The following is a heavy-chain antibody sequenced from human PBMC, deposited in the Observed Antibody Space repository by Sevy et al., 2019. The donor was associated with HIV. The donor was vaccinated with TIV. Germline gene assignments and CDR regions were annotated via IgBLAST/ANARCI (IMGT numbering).Heavy chain of an antibody. CDR3: AKAPEHLRRKNAFDI. V-gene: IGHV3-23*01. Sequence: GGSLRLSCAASGFTFSSYAMSWVRQAPGKGLEWVSAISGSGGSTYYADSVKGRFTISRDNSKNTLYLQMNSLRAEDTTVYYCAKAPEHLRRKNAFDIWGQGTMVTVSS. J-gene: IGHJ3*02. CDR2: ISGSGGST. D-gene: IGHD3-3*01. CDR1: GFTFSSYA.